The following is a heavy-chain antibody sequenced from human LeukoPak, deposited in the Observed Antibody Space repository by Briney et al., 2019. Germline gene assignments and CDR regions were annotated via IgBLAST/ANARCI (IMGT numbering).Heavy chain of an antibody. CDR3: ARVPGTDEGADY. CDR2: IKPDGSDK. D-gene: IGHD1-7*01. Sequence: PGGSLRLSCTASGFTFRNYWMNWVRQAPGKGLEWVANIKPDGSDKRYVDSVKGRFTISRDNAKTSLFLQMDSLRAEDTAVYYCARVPGTDEGADYWGQGTLVTVSS. CDR1: GFTFRNYW. V-gene: IGHV3-7*04. J-gene: IGHJ4*02.